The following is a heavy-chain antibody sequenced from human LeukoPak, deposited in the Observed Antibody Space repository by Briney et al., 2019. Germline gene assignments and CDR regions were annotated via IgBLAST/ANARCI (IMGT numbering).Heavy chain of an antibody. D-gene: IGHD3-3*01. CDR3: ARGRKGLLLSWFDP. Sequence: SETLSLTCAVYGGSFNDYYWSWIRQPPGKGLEWIGEINHSGSTNSNPSLKSRVTISVDTSKNQFSLKLTSVTAADTAVYYCARGRKGLLLSWFDPWGQGTLVTVSS. CDR1: GGSFNDYY. V-gene: IGHV4-34*01. CDR2: INHSGST. J-gene: IGHJ5*02.